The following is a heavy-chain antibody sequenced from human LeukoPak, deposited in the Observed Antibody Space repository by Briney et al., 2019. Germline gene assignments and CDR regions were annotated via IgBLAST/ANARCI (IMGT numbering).Heavy chain of an antibody. V-gene: IGHV3-30*04. CDR2: ISFDGSNK. Sequence: PGGSLRLSCAASGFTFSSHAMHWVRQAPGKGLEWVAVISFDGSNKYYADSVKGRFTISRDNSKNTLYLQMNSLRAEDTAVYYCAKDYGDYGYYYYYMDVWGKGTTVTISS. CDR3: AKDYGDYGYYYYYMDV. J-gene: IGHJ6*03. CDR1: GFTFSSHA. D-gene: IGHD4-17*01.